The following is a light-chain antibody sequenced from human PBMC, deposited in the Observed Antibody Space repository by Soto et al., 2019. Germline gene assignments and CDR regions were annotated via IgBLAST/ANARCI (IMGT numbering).Light chain of an antibody. CDR1: SSDVGGYNY. Sequence: QSALTLPPSASGSPGQSVTITCTGTSSDVGGYNYVSWYQQHPGKAPKLMIYEVSKRPSGVPDRFSGSKSGNTASLTVSGLQAEDEADYYCSSYAGSIYVFGTGTKLTVL. CDR3: SSYAGSIYV. CDR2: EVS. V-gene: IGLV2-8*01. J-gene: IGLJ1*01.